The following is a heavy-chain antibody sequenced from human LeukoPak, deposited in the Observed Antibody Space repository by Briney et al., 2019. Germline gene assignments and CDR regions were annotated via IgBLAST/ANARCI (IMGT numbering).Heavy chain of an antibody. CDR3: ARDPSDYGDYLNWFDP. Sequence: GASVKVSCKASGYTLTSYGISWVRQAPGQGLEWMGRIIPILGIANYAQKFQGRVTITADKSTSTAYMELSSLRSEDTVVYYCARDPSDYGDYLNWFDPWGQGTLVTVSS. CDR1: GYTLTSYG. V-gene: IGHV1-69*04. J-gene: IGHJ5*02. D-gene: IGHD4-17*01. CDR2: IIPILGIA.